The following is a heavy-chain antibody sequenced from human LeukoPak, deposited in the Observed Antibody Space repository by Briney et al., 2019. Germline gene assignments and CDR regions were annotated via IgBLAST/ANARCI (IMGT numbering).Heavy chain of an antibody. Sequence: ASVKVSCKASGYTFTSYDIKWVRQATGQGLEWMGWMNPNSGNTGYAQKFQGRVTINRDTSIRTAYMDLSSLRSEDTAVYYCARSGHYDYVWGSYRPLDYWGQGTLVTVSS. V-gene: IGHV1-8*03. CDR3: ARSGHYDYVWGSYRPLDY. J-gene: IGHJ4*02. CDR2: MNPNSGNT. D-gene: IGHD3-16*02. CDR1: GYTFTSYD.